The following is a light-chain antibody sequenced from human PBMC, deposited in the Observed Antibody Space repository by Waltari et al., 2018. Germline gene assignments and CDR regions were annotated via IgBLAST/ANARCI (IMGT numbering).Light chain of an antibody. V-gene: IGKV3-20*01. CDR3: QNHERLPAT. J-gene: IGKJ1*01. CDR1: QSISKY. CDR2: AAS. Sequence: VLTQSPGTLSLSPGETATLSCRASQSISKYLVWYQQRPGHAPRLLIYAASTRATGVPDRFSGSGYGTDFTLTINRLEPEDFAVYYCQNHERLPATFGQGTKVEIK.